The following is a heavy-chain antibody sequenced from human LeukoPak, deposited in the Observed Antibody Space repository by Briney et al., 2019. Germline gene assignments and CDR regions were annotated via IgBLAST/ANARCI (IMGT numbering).Heavy chain of an antibody. J-gene: IGHJ5*02. CDR3: ARQMSSGWFLRWFDP. CDR1: GGSISSSSYY. D-gene: IGHD6-19*01. V-gene: IGHV4-39*01. Sequence: SETLSLTCTVSGGSISSSSYYWGWIRQPPGKGLEWIGSIYYSGSTYYNPSLKSRVTISVDTSKNQFSLKLSSETAADTAVYYCARQMSSGWFLRWFDPWGQGTLVTVSS. CDR2: IYYSGST.